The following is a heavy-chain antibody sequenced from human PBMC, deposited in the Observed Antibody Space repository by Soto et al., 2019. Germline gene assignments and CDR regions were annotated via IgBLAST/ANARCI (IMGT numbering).Heavy chain of an antibody. Sequence: ASVKVSCKASGGTFSSYAINWVRQAPGQGLDWMGGIVPIFGTPNYAQKFQGRVTITADESTSTAYMELSSLRSEDTATYYCARNKAAATGPFDYWGQGTMVTVYS. V-gene: IGHV1-69*13. J-gene: IGHJ4*02. CDR1: GGTFSSYA. CDR2: IVPIFGTP. D-gene: IGHD6-13*01. CDR3: ARNKAAATGPFDY.